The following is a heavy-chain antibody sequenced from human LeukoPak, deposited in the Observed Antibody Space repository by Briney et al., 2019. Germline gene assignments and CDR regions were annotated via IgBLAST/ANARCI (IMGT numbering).Heavy chain of an antibody. CDR3: ARDQRRAGGAFDI. CDR2: IYYSGST. D-gene: IGHD3-10*01. J-gene: IGHJ3*02. V-gene: IGHV4-61*01. Sequence: MPSQTLSLTCTVSGGSISSGSYYWSWIRQPPGKGLEWIGYIYYSGSTNYNPSLKSRVTISVDTSKNQFSLKLSSVTAADTAVYYCARDQRRAGGAFDIWGQGTMVTVSS. CDR1: GGSISSGSYY.